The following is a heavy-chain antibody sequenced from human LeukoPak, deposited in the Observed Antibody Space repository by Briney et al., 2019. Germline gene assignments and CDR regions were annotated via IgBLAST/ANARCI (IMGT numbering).Heavy chain of an antibody. Sequence: PGGSLRLSCAASGFTFSSYGMHWVRQAPGKGLEWVAVISYDGSNKYYADSVKGRFTISRDNSKNTLYLQMNSLRAEDTAVYYCAKAGRMRYSYGETFDYWGQGTLVTASS. CDR3: AKAGRMRYSYGETFDY. CDR1: GFTFSSYG. J-gene: IGHJ4*02. V-gene: IGHV3-30*18. D-gene: IGHD5-18*01. CDR2: ISYDGSNK.